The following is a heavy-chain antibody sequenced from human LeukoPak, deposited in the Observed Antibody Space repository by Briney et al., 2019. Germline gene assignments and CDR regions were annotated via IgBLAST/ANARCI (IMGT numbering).Heavy chain of an antibody. Sequence: GGSLRLSCTASGFTFGDYAMSWVRQAPGKGLEYVSTISSNGGSTYYADSVKGRFTISRDNSKNTLYLQMSSLRAEDTAVYYCVKGSSGWYEEYFDYWGQGTLVTVSS. CDR1: GFTFGDYA. CDR3: VKGSSGWYEEYFDY. V-gene: IGHV3-64D*09. CDR2: ISSNGGST. D-gene: IGHD6-19*01. J-gene: IGHJ4*02.